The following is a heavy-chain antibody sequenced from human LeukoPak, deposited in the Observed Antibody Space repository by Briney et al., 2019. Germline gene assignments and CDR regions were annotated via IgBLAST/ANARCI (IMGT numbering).Heavy chain of an antibody. Sequence: ASVKVSCKTSGHTFTSYGFTWVRQAPGQGAEWMGWISAYNGVTNYAQRFRGRLTMSTDTSTSTVYMELRSLRSDDTAVYYCARGGLSSSGFDYWGQGTLVTVSS. J-gene: IGHJ4*02. CDR2: ISAYNGVT. D-gene: IGHD6-19*01. CDR1: GHTFTSYG. V-gene: IGHV1-18*01. CDR3: ARGGLSSSGFDY.